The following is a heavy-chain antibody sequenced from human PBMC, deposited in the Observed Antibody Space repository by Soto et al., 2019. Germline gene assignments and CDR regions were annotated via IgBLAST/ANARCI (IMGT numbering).Heavy chain of an antibody. J-gene: IGHJ4*02. CDR3: ASTASWYVPTFDY. CDR1: GGSISSYY. CDR2: IYYSGST. D-gene: IGHD6-13*01. V-gene: IGHV4-59*01. Sequence: PSETLSLTCTVSGGSISSYYWSWIRQPPGKGLEWIGYIYYSGSTNYNPSLKSRVTISVDTSKNQFSLKLSSVTAADTAVYYCASTASWYVPTFDYWGQGTLVTVSS.